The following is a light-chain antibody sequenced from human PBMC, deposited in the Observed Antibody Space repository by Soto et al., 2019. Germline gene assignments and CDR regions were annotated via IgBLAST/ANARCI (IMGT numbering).Light chain of an antibody. CDR2: GAS. V-gene: IGKV3-20*01. Sequence: EIVLTQSPGTLSLSPGERATLSCRASQSVSSSYLAWYQQKPGQAPRLLIYGASSRATGIPDRFSGSGSGTAFTLTISRLEPEDFAVYYCQQYGSSPRTFGQGPKVEI. J-gene: IGKJ1*01. CDR1: QSVSSSY. CDR3: QQYGSSPRT.